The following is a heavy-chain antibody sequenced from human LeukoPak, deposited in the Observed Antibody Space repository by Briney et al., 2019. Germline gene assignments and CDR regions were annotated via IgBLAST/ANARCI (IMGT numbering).Heavy chain of an antibody. CDR1: GGSGGSISSSNY. Sequence: SGTLSLTCAVSGGSGGSISSSNYWSRVRQPPGKGLEWIGEIYHSGRTNSNPSLKSRVTISVDKSKNQFSLRLNSVTAADTAVYYCARAGQGYCTSASCFLSLDYWGQGTLVTVSS. J-gene: IGHJ4*02. CDR3: ARAGQGYCTSASCFLSLDY. CDR2: IYHSGRT. D-gene: IGHD2-2*01. V-gene: IGHV4-4*02.